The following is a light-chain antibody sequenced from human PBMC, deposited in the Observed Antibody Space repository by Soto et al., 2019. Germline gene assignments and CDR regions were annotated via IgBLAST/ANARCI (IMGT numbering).Light chain of an antibody. Sequence: DIQMTQSPSTLSASVGDRVTITCRASQSINSWLAWYQQKPGKAPKLLIYDASSLESGVPSRFSGSGSGTEFTLTISSLQPDDFATYYCQQYNSFSPWTVGQGTKVEIK. V-gene: IGKV1-5*01. J-gene: IGKJ1*01. CDR1: QSINSW. CDR3: QQYNSFSPWT. CDR2: DAS.